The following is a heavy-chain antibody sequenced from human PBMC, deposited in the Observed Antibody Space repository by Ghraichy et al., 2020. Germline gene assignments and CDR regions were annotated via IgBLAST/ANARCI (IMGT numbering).Heavy chain of an antibody. D-gene: IGHD6-13*01. CDR1: GGSFSGYF. J-gene: IGHJ3*02. V-gene: IGHV4-34*01. CDR2: INGGGST. Sequence: SETLSLTCAVYGGSFSGYFWSWIRQPPGKGLEWIAEINGGGSTNYNPSLKSRVSISVDTSKNQFSLSLASVTAADTAVYYCTRGKGIAIWGQGTTVTVSS. CDR3: TRGKGIAI.